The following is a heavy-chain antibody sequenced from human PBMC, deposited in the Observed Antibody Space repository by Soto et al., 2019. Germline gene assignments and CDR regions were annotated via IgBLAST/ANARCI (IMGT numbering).Heavy chain of an antibody. CDR2: ISGSGGST. V-gene: IGHV3-23*01. CDR3: AKDLKEPTPVTIVLMVYAPNYYYMDV. CDR1: GFTFSSYA. D-gene: IGHD2-8*01. Sequence: GSLRLSCAASGFTFSSYAMSWVRQAPGKGLEWVSAISGSGGSTYYADSVKGRFTISRDNSKNTLYLQMNSLRAEDTAVYYCAKDLKEPTPVTIVLMVYAPNYYYMDVWGKGTTVTVSS. J-gene: IGHJ6*03.